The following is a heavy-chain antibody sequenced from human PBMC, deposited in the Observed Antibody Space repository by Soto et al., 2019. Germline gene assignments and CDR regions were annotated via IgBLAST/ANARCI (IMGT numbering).Heavy chain of an antibody. V-gene: IGHV1-46*01. J-gene: IGHJ4*02. CDR3: VRPDGYNQNFEH. CDR1: GYTFASYH. CDR2: INPGGGSP. Sequence: HVQLVQSGTEAKKPGASVKVSCTASGYTFASYHLHWVRQAPGQGLEWMGVINPGGGSPTYAQRFQGRVTMTWDTSTSTAHMELSSLIRDDTALYFCVRPDGYNQNFEHWGQGTLVTVSS. D-gene: IGHD5-12*01.